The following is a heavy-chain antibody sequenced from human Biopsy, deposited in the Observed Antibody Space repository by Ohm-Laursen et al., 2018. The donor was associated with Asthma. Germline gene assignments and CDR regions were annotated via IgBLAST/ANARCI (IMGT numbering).Heavy chain of an antibody. J-gene: IGHJ6*02. CDR2: IITVFGTT. CDR1: GGTFSNFA. Sequence: EASVKVSCKAPGGTFSNFAISWVRQAPGQGLEWLGGIITVFGTTNYAPKFQGRVTITADESTSTAYMEVTSLRSEDTAIYYCARCQVGYSSGWSLLLKKIYYSGMDVWGQGTAVTVSS. CDR3: ARCQVGYSSGWSLLLKKIYYSGMDV. D-gene: IGHD6-19*01. V-gene: IGHV1-69*13.